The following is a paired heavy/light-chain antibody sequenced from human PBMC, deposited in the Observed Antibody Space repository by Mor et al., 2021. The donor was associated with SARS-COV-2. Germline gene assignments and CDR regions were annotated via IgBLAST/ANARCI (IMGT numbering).Light chain of an antibody. CDR1: SSDVGGYDL. CDR2: EVN. J-gene: IGLJ2*01. Sequence: QSALTQPASVSGSPGQSITISCTGTSSDVGGYDLVSWYQQHPGKAPKLMIYEVNKRPSGVSSRFSASKSGNTASLTISGLQTEDEADYFCCSFAFGRPFVLGGGTKVTVL. V-gene: IGLV2-23*02. CDR3: CSFAFGRPFV.
Heavy chain of an antibody. CDR1: GFTFSNYA. V-gene: IGHV3-30*04. Sequence: QLVESGGSVVQPGRSLRLSCAASGFTFSNYAMSWVRQAPGKGLEWVAIISYDGRNIYYADSLQGRITISRDNSKNTLYLQVNNLRTEDTAVYYCARDRGFADYFDFWGQGTLVTVSS. CDR3: ARDRGFADYFDF. J-gene: IGHJ4*02. CDR2: ISYDGRNI.